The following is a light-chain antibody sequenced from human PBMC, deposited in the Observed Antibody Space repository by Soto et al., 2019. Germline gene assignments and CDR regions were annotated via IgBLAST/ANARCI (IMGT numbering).Light chain of an antibody. V-gene: IGKV1-39*01. CDR1: QNIGNF. CDR3: QQSYSALIT. CDR2: SAS. J-gene: IGKJ5*01. Sequence: DIQMTQSPSSLSASVGDRVTISCRASQNIGNFLNWYQHKPGKAPNLLIYSASNLETGVASRFSGSGSGTDFSLTISSLQPDDFAIYYCQQSYSALITFGQGTRLEIK.